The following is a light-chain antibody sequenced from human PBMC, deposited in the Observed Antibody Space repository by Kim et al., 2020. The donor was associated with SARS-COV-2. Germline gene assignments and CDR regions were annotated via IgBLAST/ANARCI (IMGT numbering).Light chain of an antibody. V-gene: IGLV6-57*03. CDR2: EDN. Sequence: GKTVTISCPRSSASIASNFVQWYQQRPGSAPTTVIYEDNQRPSGVPDRFSGSIDSSSNSASLTISGLKTEDEADYYCQSYDRSNWVFGGGTQLTVL. CDR3: QSYDRSNWV. J-gene: IGLJ7*01. CDR1: SASIASNF.